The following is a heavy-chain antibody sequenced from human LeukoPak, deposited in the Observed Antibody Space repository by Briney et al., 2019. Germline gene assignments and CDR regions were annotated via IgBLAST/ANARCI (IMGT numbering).Heavy chain of an antibody. D-gene: IGHD6-19*01. CDR3: AREVAGEAGD. J-gene: IGHJ4*02. V-gene: IGHV1-69*05. CDR2: IIPIFGAE. CDR1: GGTFSSYA. Sequence: SVKVFCKASGGTFSSYAIRWVRRAPGQGLEWMGRIIPIFGAENYAQKFQGRVTITTDESTSTAYMELSSLRSEDTAVYYCAREVAGEAGDWGQGTLVTVSS.